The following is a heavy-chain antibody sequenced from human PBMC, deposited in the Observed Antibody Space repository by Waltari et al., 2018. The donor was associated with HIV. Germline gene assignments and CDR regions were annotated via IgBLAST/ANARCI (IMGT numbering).Heavy chain of an antibody. CDR3: ASGYSSSWRSDYYYYGMDV. V-gene: IGHV3-74*01. D-gene: IGHD6-13*01. CDR1: GFTFSSYW. CDR2: INREGGRT. J-gene: IGHJ6*02. Sequence: EVQLVESGGDLVQPGGSLRLSCAASGFTFSSYWMHWVRQAPGKGLVWVSRINREGGRTSYADSVKGRFTISRDNAKNTLYLQMNSLRAEDTAVYYCASGYSSSWRSDYYYYGMDVWGQGTTVTVSS.